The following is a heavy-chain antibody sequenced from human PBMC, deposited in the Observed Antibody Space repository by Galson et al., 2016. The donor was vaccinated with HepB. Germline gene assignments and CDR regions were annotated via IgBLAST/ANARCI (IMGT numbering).Heavy chain of an antibody. D-gene: IGHD3-3*01. V-gene: IGHV3-30*09. CDR1: GFSSSDFA. CDR2: ISHDGINK. Sequence: SLRLSCAASGFSSSDFALHWVRQAPGKGLEWLAVISHDGINKNYAESVKGRFAISRDNSKNTLFVQMNSLRGEDTAVYYCARGHPTFGVVDGYYYGMDVWGKGTAVTVSS. J-gene: IGHJ6*04. CDR3: ARGHPTFGVVDGYYYGMDV.